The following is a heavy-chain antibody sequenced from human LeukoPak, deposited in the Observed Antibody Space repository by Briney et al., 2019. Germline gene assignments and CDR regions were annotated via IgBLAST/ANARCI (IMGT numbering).Heavy chain of an antibody. V-gene: IGHV3-23*01. CDR1: GFTFNNYG. CDR3: AKRTRIAAAGKEPSAYYYYYYMDV. J-gene: IGHJ6*03. Sequence: GGTLRLSCAASGFTFNNYGMSWVRQAPGKGLEWVSAISGSGGSTYYADSVKGRFTISRDNSKNTLYLQMNSLRAEDTAVYYCAKRTRIAAAGKEPSAYYYYYYMDVWGKGTTVTVSS. D-gene: IGHD6-13*01. CDR2: ISGSGGST.